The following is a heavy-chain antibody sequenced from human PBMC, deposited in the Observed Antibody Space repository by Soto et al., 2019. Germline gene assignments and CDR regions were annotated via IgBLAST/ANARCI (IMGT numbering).Heavy chain of an antibody. CDR3: ARVPVVVVPAASDYYYGMDV. J-gene: IGHJ6*02. V-gene: IGHV1-69*01. D-gene: IGHD2-2*01. CDR1: GGTFSSYA. CDR2: IIPIFGTA. Sequence: QVQLVQSGAEVKQPGSSVKVSCKASGGTFSSYAISWVRQAPGQGLEWMGGIIPIFGTANYAQKFQGRVTITADESTSTAYMELSSLRSEDTAVYYCARVPVVVVPAASDYYYGMDVWGQGTTVTVSS.